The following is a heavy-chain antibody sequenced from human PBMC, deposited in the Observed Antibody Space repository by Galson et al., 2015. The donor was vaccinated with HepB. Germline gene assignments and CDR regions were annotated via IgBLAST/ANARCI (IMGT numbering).Heavy chain of an antibody. D-gene: IGHD6-13*01. J-gene: IGHJ4*02. V-gene: IGHV3-23*01. CDR1: GFTFSSYA. Sequence: SLRLSCAASGFTFSSYAMSWVRQAPGKGLEWVSAIRGSGGSTYYADSVKGRFTISRDNSKNTLYLQMNSLRAEDTAVYYCAKARGSSWWWYFFDYWGQGTLVTVSS. CDR2: IRGSGGST. CDR3: AKARGSSWWWYFFDY.